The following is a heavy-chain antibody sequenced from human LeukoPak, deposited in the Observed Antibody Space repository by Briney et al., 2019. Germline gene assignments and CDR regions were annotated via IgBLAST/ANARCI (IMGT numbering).Heavy chain of an antibody. CDR1: GFTFNSYA. CDR2: ISGSGGTT. J-gene: IGHJ4*02. CDR3: AKSSGGWYAFDS. D-gene: IGHD6-19*01. V-gene: IGHV3-23*01. Sequence: GGSLRLSCAASGFTFNSYAMSWVRQAPGKGLEWVSGISGSGGTTYYADSVQGRFTISRDNSKNTVYLQMDSLRAEDTAVYYCAKSSGGWYAFDSWGQGTLVTVSS.